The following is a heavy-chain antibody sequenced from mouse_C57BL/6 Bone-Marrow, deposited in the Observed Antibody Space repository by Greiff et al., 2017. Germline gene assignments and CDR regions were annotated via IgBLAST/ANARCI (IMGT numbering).Heavy chain of an antibody. CDR3: ARITTVVEKRRYWYFDV. CDR2: IHPNSGST. V-gene: IGHV1-64*01. Sequence: QVQLQQPGAELVKPGASVTLSCKASGYTFTSYWMHWVKQRPGQGLEWIGMIHPNSGSTNYNEKFKSKATLTVDKSSSTAYMQLSSLTSEDSAVYYCARITTVVEKRRYWYFDVWGKGTTVTVSS. J-gene: IGHJ1*03. CDR1: GYTFTSYW. D-gene: IGHD1-1*01.